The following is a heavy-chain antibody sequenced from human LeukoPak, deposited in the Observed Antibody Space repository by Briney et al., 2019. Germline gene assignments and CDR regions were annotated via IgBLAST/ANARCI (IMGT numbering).Heavy chain of an antibody. CDR1: GYSFTSYW. CDR2: IYPGDSDT. Sequence: GASVKVSCKASGYSFTSYWIGWVRQMPGQGLGWMGIIYPGDSDTRYSPSFQGQVTISADKSISTAYLQWSSLKAADTAIYYCARRGYDDTSGQPCPFDIWGQGTMATVSS. J-gene: IGHJ3*02. V-gene: IGHV5-51*01. CDR3: ARRGYDDTSGQPCPFDI. D-gene: IGHD3-22*01.